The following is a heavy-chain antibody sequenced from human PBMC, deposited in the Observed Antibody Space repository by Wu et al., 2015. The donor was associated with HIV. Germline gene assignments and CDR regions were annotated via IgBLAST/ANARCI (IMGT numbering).Heavy chain of an antibody. V-gene: IGHV1-18*01. CDR1: GYTITTYD. D-gene: IGHD2/OR15-2a*01. Sequence: QVQLVQSGAEVKKPGASVKVSCQASGYTITTYDFNWVRQAPGQGLEWMGWISPYNGNTNYAQRFKGRVTLTADKYTRTAYLELRSLRSDDTAVYYCARGDFSTTSYYFYYMDFWGEGTTVTVSS. CDR2: ISPYNGNT. J-gene: IGHJ6*03. CDR3: ARGDFSTTSYYFYYMDF.